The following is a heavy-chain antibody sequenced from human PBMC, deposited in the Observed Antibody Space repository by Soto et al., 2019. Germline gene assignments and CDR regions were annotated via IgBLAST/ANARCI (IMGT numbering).Heavy chain of an antibody. CDR2: INHSGST. V-gene: IGHV4-34*01. Sequence: PSETLSLTCAVYGGSFSGYYWSWIRQPPGKGLEWIGEINHSGSTNYNPSLKSRVTISVDTSKNQFSLKLSSVTAADTAVYYCARDYGHRRFSYFDYWGQGTLVTVSS. CDR1: GGSFSGYY. J-gene: IGHJ4*02. CDR3: ARDYGHRRFSYFDY. D-gene: IGHD3-10*01.